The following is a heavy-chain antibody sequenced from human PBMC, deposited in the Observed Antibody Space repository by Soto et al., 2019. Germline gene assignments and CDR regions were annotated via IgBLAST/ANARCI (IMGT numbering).Heavy chain of an antibody. CDR2: IYYSGST. V-gene: IGHV4-39*01. J-gene: IGHJ4*02. D-gene: IGHD2-15*01. CDR1: GGSISSSSYY. Sequence: SETLSLTCTVPGGSISSSSYYWGWIRQPPGKGLEWIGSIYYSGSTYYNPSLKSRVTISVDTSKNQFSLKLSSVTAADTAVYYCARRRKVAAVVGYYFDYGGQGTLVTVSS. CDR3: ARRRKVAAVVGYYFDY.